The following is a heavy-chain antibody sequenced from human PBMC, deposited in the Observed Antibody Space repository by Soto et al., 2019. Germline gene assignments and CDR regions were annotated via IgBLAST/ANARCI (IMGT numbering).Heavy chain of an antibody. CDR3: AMSNSNDLYYHFES. CDR1: GFRFDDYA. V-gene: IGHV3-9*01. Sequence: EVQLVESGGGSVQPGGSLRLSCVASGFRFDDYAMHWVRQRPGKGLEWVSGINWNSDTIGYDDSVKGRFIVSRDNAEGSLLLQMSSLRAEATSIYFCAMSNSNDLYYHFESWGQGTTVTVSS. D-gene: IGHD3-10*01. CDR2: INWNSDTI. J-gene: IGHJ4*02.